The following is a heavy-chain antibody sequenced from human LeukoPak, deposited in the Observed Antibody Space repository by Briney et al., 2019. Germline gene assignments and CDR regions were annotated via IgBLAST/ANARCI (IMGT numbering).Heavy chain of an antibody. CDR2: IYNSGNN. CDR3: ATRGY. Sequence: PSETLSLTCTVSGGSISSDYWQWIRQPPGKGLGWVGYIYNSGNNNYNSSLKSRVTISIDQSKNHSSLKLASVTAADTAVYYCATRGYWGQGTLVAVSS. D-gene: IGHD3-10*01. CDR1: GGSISSDY. V-gene: IGHV4-59*08. J-gene: IGHJ4*02.